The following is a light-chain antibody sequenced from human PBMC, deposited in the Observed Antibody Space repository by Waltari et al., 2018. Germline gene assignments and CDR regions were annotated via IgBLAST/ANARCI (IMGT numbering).Light chain of an antibody. J-gene: IGLJ3*02. Sequence: QSALTQPASVSGSPGQSITISCTGTSTAVDYNPVSWYQQHPGKAPKLMIYDVTKRPSGVSNRFSGSKSGNTASLTISGLQAEDEADYHCSSYTSSNTVVFGGGTKLTVL. V-gene: IGLV2-14*01. CDR3: SSYTSSNTVV. CDR2: DVT. CDR1: STAVDYNP.